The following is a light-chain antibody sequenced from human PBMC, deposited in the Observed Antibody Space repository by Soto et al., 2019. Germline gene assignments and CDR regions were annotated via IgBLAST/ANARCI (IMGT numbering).Light chain of an antibody. Sequence: QSVLTQPASVSGSPGQSITISCTGTSSDIGDYDYVSWYQQHPGKAPKLMLYDVTHRPSGVSDRFSGSKSGNTASLTISGLQAEDEAYYYCNSYTSGSTHVVFGGGTQLTVL. CDR1: SSDIGDYDY. CDR3: NSYTSGSTHVV. V-gene: IGLV2-14*03. CDR2: DVT. J-gene: IGLJ2*01.